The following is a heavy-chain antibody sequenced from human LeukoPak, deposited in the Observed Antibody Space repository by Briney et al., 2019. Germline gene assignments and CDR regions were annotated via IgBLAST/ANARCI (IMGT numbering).Heavy chain of an antibody. CDR2: IKSKTDGGTT. V-gene: IGHV3-15*01. Sequence: GGSLRLSCAASGFTYAWMSWVRQAPGKGLEWVGRIKSKTDGGTTDYAAPVKGRFTISRDDSKNTLYLQMNGLKTEDTAVYYCATFRHRSFDPWGQGTLVTASS. CDR1: GFTYAW. J-gene: IGHJ5*02. CDR3: ATFRHRSFDP.